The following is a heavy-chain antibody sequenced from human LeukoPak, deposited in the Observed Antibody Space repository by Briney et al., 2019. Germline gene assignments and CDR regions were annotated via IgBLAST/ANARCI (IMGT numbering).Heavy chain of an antibody. Sequence: SETLSLTCAVSGGSISSNSYYWSWIRQPAGKGLEWIGRIYTSGSTNYNPSLKSRVTMSVDTSKNQFSLKLSSVTAADTAVYYCARTTLRYFDWSPDAFDIWGQGTMVTVSS. V-gene: IGHV4-61*02. D-gene: IGHD3-9*01. CDR2: IYTSGST. CDR1: GGSISSNSYY. J-gene: IGHJ3*02. CDR3: ARTTLRYFDWSPDAFDI.